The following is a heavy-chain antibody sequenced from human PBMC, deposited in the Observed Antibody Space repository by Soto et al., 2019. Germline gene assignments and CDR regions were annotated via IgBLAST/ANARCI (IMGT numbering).Heavy chain of an antibody. CDR2: IFYSGST. CDR1: GGSISSSSYY. D-gene: IGHD2-21*01. CDR3: ARIVRGIVISYYYMDV. Sequence: QVQLQESGPGLVKPSETLSLTCTVSGGSISSSSYYWGWIRQPPGKGLEWIGSIFYSGSTYYNPSLQSRVTLSVYTSTNQFSLKLRSVTAADTAVYYCARIVRGIVISYYYMDVWGKGTTVTVSS. V-gene: IGHV4-39*01. J-gene: IGHJ6*03.